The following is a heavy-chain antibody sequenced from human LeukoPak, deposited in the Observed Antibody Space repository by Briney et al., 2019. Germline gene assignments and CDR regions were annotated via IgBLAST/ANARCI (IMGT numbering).Heavy chain of an antibody. CDR3: SEGYFEPFDH. J-gene: IGHJ4*02. D-gene: IGHD2/OR15-2a*01. CDR2: LSYTGKT. Sequence: SETLSLTCDVSGVSVSTSHWNWIRQRPGKGLEWIGCLSYTGKTDYNPSLKSRVSISLGSSNNHFSLKLTSVTAADTAVYYCSEGYFEPFDHWGQGILVTVSS. CDR1: GVSVSTSH. V-gene: IGHV4-59*02.